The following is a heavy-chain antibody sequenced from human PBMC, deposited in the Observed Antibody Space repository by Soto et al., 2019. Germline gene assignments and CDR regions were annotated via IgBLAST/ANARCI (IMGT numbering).Heavy chain of an antibody. CDR3: ARVLGYYDSSGYYYTVGSDAFDI. J-gene: IGHJ3*02. CDR1: GGSISSGDYY. Sequence: SETLSLTCTVSGGSISSGDYYRSWIRQPPGKGLEWIGYIYYSGSTYYNPSLKSRVTISVDTSKNQFSLKLSSVTAADTAVYYCARVLGYYDSSGYYYTVGSDAFDIWGQGTMVTVSS. V-gene: IGHV4-30-4*01. CDR2: IYYSGST. D-gene: IGHD3-22*01.